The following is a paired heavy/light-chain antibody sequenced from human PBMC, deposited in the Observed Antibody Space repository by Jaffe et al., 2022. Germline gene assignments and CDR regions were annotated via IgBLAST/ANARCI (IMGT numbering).Light chain of an antibody. Sequence: QSVLTQPASVSGSPGQSIIISCTGTNSDVGGYNYVSWYQQHPGKAPKLMIYDVSNRPSGVSNRFSGSKSGNTASLTISGLQGEDEADYYCSSYTSSSTKVFGGGTKLTVL. J-gene: IGLJ2*01. CDR1: NSDVGGYNY. CDR2: DVS. V-gene: IGLV2-14*01. CDR3: SSYTSSSTKV.
Heavy chain of an antibody. V-gene: IGHV3-21*01. CDR3: ARDEDPGAGFYFSF. Sequence: EVQLVESGGGLVRPGGSLRLSCAASGFSFSSYAMNWVRQAPGKGLEWVSSIGSSGGSIYYADSVKGRFTISRDNAKNLLFLQMNSLRAEDTAVYYCARDEDPGAGFYFSFWGQGALVTVSS. CDR1: GFSFSSYA. CDR2: IGSSGGSI. D-gene: IGHD1-26*01. J-gene: IGHJ4*02.